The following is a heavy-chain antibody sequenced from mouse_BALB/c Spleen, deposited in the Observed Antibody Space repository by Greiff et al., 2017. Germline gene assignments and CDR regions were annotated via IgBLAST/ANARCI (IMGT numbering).Heavy chain of an antibody. CDR2: IYPGGGYT. V-gene: IGHV1-63*02. D-gene: IGHD1-1*01. CDR1: GYTFTNYW. CDR3: ANIYYYGSSYVDYAMDY. Sequence: VQLQQSGAELVRPGTSVKISCKASGYTFTNYWLGWVKQRPGHGLEWIGDIYPGGGYTNYNEKFKGKATLTADTSSSTAYMQLSSLTSEDSAVYFCANIYYYGSSYVDYAMDYWGQGTSVTVSS. J-gene: IGHJ4*01.